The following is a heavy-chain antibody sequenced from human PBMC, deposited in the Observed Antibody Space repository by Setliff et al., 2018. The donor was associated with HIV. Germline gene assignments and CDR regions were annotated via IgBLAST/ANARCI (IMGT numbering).Heavy chain of an antibody. Sequence: LRLSCAASGFSVSTNYMTWVRQAPGGGLEWVSVISSSGSTVDYADSVQGRFTFSRVNAKNSLYLQMNSLRAEDTAVYYCTSVHRHHDTLSGYSYSFDFWGQGALVTVSS. CDR1: GFSVSTNY. V-gene: IGHV3-11*01. D-gene: IGHD3-9*01. CDR2: ISSSGSTV. J-gene: IGHJ4*02. CDR3: TSVHRHHDTLSGYSYSFDF.